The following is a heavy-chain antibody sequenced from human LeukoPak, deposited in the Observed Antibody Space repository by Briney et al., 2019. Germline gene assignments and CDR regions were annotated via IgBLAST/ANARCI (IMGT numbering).Heavy chain of an antibody. CDR1: GYTFTGYY. J-gene: IGHJ4*02. Sequence: ASVKVSCKASGYTFTGYYMHWVRQAPGQGLEWMGWIDPNSGDTNYAQKFQGRVTMTRDTSISTAYMELSRLRSDDTAVYYCARESSTNSYDFDSWGQGALVTVSS. CDR2: IDPNSGDT. CDR3: ARESSTNSYDFDS. V-gene: IGHV1-2*02. D-gene: IGHD5-18*01.